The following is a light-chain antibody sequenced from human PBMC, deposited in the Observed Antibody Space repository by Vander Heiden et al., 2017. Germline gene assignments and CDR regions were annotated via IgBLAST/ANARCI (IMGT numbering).Light chain of an antibody. V-gene: IGLV5-45*03. Sequence: QAVLTQPSSLSASPGASASLTCTLRSGINVGTYRLYWYQQQPGSTPRCLWRNKSDSDKQQGSGVPSRFSGSKDASANAGILLIAGLQAEDDDDYYCMNWHSSAWVFGGGTKLTVL. CDR3: MNWHSSAWV. CDR2: NKSDSDK. CDR1: SGINVGTYR. J-gene: IGLJ3*02.